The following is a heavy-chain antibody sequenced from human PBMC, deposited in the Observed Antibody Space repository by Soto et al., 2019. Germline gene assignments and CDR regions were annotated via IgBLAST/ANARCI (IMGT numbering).Heavy chain of an antibody. CDR3: ARVGNDYDFWRDNWFDP. V-gene: IGHV4-30-4*01. D-gene: IGHD3-3*01. Sequence: SETLSLTCTVSGGSISSGDYYWSWIRQPPGKGLEWIGYIYYSGSTYYNPSLKSRVTISVDTSKNQFSLKLSSVTAADTAVYYCARVGNDYDFWRDNWFDPWGQGTLVTVSS. CDR1: GGSISSGDYY. CDR2: IYYSGST. J-gene: IGHJ5*02.